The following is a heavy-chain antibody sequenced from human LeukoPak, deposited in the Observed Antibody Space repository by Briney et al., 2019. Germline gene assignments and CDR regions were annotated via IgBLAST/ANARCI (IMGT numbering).Heavy chain of an antibody. CDR2: TSGNGAKT. CDR1: GFSFSTNS. J-gene: IGHJ4*02. CDR3: AKDSGWPFDY. D-gene: IGHD6-19*01. V-gene: IGHV3-23*01. Sequence: PGGSLRLSCAASGFSFSTNSMNWVRQAPGKGLEWVSATSGNGAKTYYADSVKGRFTISRDNSRNTLYLQMNSLRAEDTAVYYCAKDSGWPFDYWGQGTLVTVSS.